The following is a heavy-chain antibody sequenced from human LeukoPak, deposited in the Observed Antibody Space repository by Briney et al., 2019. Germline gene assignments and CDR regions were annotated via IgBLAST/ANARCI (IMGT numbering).Heavy chain of an antibody. V-gene: IGHV3-7*01. D-gene: IGHD3-10*01. CDR3: ARDLGYYYGSGSYWDQYYFDY. Sequence: GGSLRLSCAASGFTFSSYWMSWVRQAPGKGLEWVANIKQDGSEKYYVDSVKGRFTISRDNAKNSLYLQMNSLRAEDTAVYYCARDLGYYYGSGSYWDQYYFDYWGQGTLVTVSS. CDR1: GFTFSSYW. CDR2: IKQDGSEK. J-gene: IGHJ4*02.